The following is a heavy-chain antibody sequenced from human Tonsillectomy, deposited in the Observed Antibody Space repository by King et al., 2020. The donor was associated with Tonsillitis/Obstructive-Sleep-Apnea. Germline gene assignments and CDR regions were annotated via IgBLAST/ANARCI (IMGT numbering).Heavy chain of an antibody. J-gene: IGHJ5*02. Sequence: QLVQSGAEVKKPGASVKVSCKASGYTFTGYYMHWVRQAPGQGLEWMGWINPNSGGTNYAQKFQGWVTMTRDTSISTAYMELSRLRSDDTAGYYCARARAIVVVPAAIDWFDPWGQGTLVTVSS. CDR1: GYTFTGYY. CDR2: INPNSGGT. D-gene: IGHD2-2*02. CDR3: ARARAIVVVPAAIDWFDP. V-gene: IGHV1-2*04.